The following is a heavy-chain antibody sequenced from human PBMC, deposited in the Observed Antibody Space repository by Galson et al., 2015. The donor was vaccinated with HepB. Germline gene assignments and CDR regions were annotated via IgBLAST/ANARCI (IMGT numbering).Heavy chain of an antibody. D-gene: IGHD6-25*01. J-gene: IGHJ5*02. Sequence: SETLSLTCTVSGYSISSGYYWGWIRQPPGKGLEWIGSIYHSGSTYYNPSLKSRVTISVDTSKNQFSLKLSSVTAADTAVYYCARERGSAAGWFDPWGQGTLVTVSS. V-gene: IGHV4-38-2*02. CDR3: ARERGSAAGWFDP. CDR1: GYSISSGYY. CDR2: IYHSGST.